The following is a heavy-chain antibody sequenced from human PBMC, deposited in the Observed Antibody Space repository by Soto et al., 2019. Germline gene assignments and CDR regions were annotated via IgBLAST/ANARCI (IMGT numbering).Heavy chain of an antibody. J-gene: IGHJ1*01. CDR1: GFSFSYYA. CDR3: ASPYCSGGSCYHTEDFQH. Sequence: QVHLVESGGGVVQPGRSLRLSCAASGFSFSYYAMHWVRQAPGKGLEWVAVIAYDGSKKYYADSVKGRFTISRDNSKNTLYLQMSSLRDDDTAVYYCASPYCSGGSCYHTEDFQHWGQGTLVTVSS. CDR2: IAYDGSKK. D-gene: IGHD2-15*01. V-gene: IGHV3-30-3*01.